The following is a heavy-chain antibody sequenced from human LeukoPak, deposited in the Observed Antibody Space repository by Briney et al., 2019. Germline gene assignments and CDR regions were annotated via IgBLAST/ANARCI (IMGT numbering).Heavy chain of an antibody. CDR3: ARTYDFGRGPPGDAFDN. CDR2: IDARSGIV. CDR1: GIIFSDAW. V-gene: IGHV3-48*01. D-gene: IGHD3-3*01. Sequence: GGSLRLSCTASGIIFSDAWMTWVRQAPGQGLEWVSYIDARSGIVYYADSVQGRFTISRDDAKDSVFLQMNSLRVDDTAVYYCARTYDFGRGPPGDAFDNWGQGTLVTVPS. J-gene: IGHJ3*02.